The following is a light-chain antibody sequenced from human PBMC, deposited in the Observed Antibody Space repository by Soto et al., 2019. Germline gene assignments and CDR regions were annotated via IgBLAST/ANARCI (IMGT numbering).Light chain of an antibody. CDR2: EVS. Sequence: QSALTQPASVSGSPGQSISISCTGTSSDVGAYNFVSWYQQHPGKAPKLMIYEVSNRPSGVSNRFSGSKSGSTASLTVSGLQAEDEADYHCCSFAGGTTFWLFGGGTKLTVL. V-gene: IGLV2-23*02. CDR3: CSFAGGTTFWL. CDR1: SSDVGAYNF. J-gene: IGLJ3*02.